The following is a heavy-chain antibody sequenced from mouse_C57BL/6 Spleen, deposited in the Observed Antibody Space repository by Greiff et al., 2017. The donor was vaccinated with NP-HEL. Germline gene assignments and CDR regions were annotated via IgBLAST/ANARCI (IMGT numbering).Heavy chain of an antibody. CDR1: GYTFTSYW. Sequence: VQLQQSGAELVKPGASVKLSCKASGYTFTSYWMHWVKQRPGQGLEWIGMIHPNSGSTNYNEKFKSKATLTVDKSSSTAYMQLSSLTSEDSAVYYCARSGDGYKHYYAMDYWGQGTSVTVSS. CDR3: ARSGDGYKHYYAMDY. D-gene: IGHD2-3*01. V-gene: IGHV1-64*01. CDR2: IHPNSGST. J-gene: IGHJ4*01.